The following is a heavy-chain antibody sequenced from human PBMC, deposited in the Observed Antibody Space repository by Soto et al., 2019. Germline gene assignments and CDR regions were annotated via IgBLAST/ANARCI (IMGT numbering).Heavy chain of an antibody. CDR1: GFPISSPYS. CDR2: ISHTGTT. D-gene: IGHD4-17*01. J-gene: IGHJ6*02. Sequence: AETLSLTCLVSGFPISSPYSWGWIRQPPGKGLEWIGSISHTGTTSYSPSLTSRVSISVDTSKNQVSLKLTSVTAADTAVYFCARVTMVIRDSDHFGVDVWGHGTTVTVSS. CDR3: ARVTMVIRDSDHFGVDV. V-gene: IGHV4-38-2*02.